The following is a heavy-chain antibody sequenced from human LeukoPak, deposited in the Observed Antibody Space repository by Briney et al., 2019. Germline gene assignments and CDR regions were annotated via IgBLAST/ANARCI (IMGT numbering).Heavy chain of an antibody. J-gene: IGHJ4*02. CDR3: ARERSGVYSSSSAPDY. CDR1: GFTFSSFG. D-gene: IGHD6-6*01. Sequence: GGSLRLSCAPSGFTFSSFGMHWVRQAPGKGLQWVAFIRFAGNDKYYADSVRGRFTISRDNAKDMLYLQMYSLRAEDTGVYYCARERSGVYSSSSAPDYWGQGTLVIVSS. CDR2: IRFAGNDK. V-gene: IGHV3-30*02.